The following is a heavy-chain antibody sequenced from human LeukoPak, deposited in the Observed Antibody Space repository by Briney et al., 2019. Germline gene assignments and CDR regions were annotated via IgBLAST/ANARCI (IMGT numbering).Heavy chain of an antibody. V-gene: IGHV4-61*02. CDR3: ARPGSYYYGSGRPYSDY. Sequence: SETLSLTCTVSGGSISSGSYYWSWIRQPAGKGLEWIGRIYTSGSTNYNPSLKSRVTISVDTSKNQFSLKLSSVTAADTAVYYCARPGSYYYGSGRPYSDYWGQGTLVTVSS. J-gene: IGHJ4*02. CDR1: GGSISSGSYY. CDR2: IYTSGST. D-gene: IGHD3-10*01.